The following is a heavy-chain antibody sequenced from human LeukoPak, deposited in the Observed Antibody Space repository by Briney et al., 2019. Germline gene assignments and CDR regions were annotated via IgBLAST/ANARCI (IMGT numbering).Heavy chain of an antibody. V-gene: IGHV3-23*01. D-gene: IGHD3-3*01. Sequence: GGSLRLSCAASGFTFSSYAMSWVRQAPGKGLEWVSAISGSGGSTYYADSVKGRFTISRDNSKNTLYLQMNSLRAEDTAVYYCAKVATIFGVVIPHDAFDIWGQGTMVTVSS. CDR2: ISGSGGST. CDR3: AKVATIFGVVIPHDAFDI. J-gene: IGHJ3*02. CDR1: GFTFSSYA.